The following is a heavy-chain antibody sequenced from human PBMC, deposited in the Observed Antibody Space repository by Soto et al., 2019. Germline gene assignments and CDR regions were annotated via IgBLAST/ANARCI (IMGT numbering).Heavy chain of an antibody. CDR1: GFTFSSYW. D-gene: IGHD1-26*01. V-gene: IGHV3-74*01. CDR2: INSDGSST. CDR3: ARGGSLNWYFDL. J-gene: IGHJ2*01. Sequence: EVQLVESGGGLVQPGGSLRLSCAASGFTFSSYWMHWVRQAPGKGLVWVSRINSDGSSTSYADSVKGRFTISRDNAKNTQYPQMNSLRAEDTAVYYCARGGSLNWYFDLWGRGTLVTVSS.